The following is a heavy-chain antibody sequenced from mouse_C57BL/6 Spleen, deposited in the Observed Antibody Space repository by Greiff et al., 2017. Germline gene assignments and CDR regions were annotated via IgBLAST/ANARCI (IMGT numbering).Heavy chain of an antibody. J-gene: IGHJ2*01. CDR3: GRGYYGSSYFDY. V-gene: IGHV1-11*01. Sequence: QVHVKQSGAELASPGASVTLSCKASGYTFTDHIMNWVKKRPGQGLEWIGRLYPVSGETNYNQKFMGKATFSVDRSSSTVYMVLNSLTSEGPAVYDCGRGYYGSSYFDYWGQGTTLTVSS. D-gene: IGHD1-1*01. CDR1: GYTFTDHI. CDR2: LYPVSGET.